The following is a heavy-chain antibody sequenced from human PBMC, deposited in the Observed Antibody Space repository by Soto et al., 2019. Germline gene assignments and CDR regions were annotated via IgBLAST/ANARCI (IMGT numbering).Heavy chain of an antibody. J-gene: IGHJ5*02. D-gene: IGHD2-2*01. CDR1: GGSVSSGSYY. CDR3: ARESMPTNWFDP. Sequence: SETLSLTCTVSGGSVSSGSYYWSWIRQPPGKGLEWIGYIYYSGSTNYNPSLKSRVTISVDTSKNQFSLKLSSVTAADTAVYYCARESMPTNWFDPWGQGTLVTVSS. CDR2: IYYSGST. V-gene: IGHV4-61*01.